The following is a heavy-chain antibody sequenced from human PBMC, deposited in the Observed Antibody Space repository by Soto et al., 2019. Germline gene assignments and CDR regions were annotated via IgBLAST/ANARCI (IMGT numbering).Heavy chain of an antibody. V-gene: IGHV3-23*01. CDR2: ITNSGATT. Sequence: EVVLLESAGGLVQPGESLRLSCVVSGFTFREYAMSWVRQAPGKGLEWVSAITNSGATTYYSASVKGRFTISRDNSRNTVFFEMNSLRVEDTAVYYCTKHSPKIGVDYWGHGTLGTVSS. CDR3: TKHSPKIGVDY. CDR1: GFTFREYA. J-gene: IGHJ4*01. D-gene: IGHD2-8*01.